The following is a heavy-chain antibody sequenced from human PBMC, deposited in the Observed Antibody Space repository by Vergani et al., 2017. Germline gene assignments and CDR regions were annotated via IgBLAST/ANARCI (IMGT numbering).Heavy chain of an antibody. CDR1: GGSISSYY. V-gene: IGHV4-59*01. CDR2: IHYSGST. Sequence: QVQLQESGPGLVKPSETLSLTCTVSGGSISSYYWSWIRQPPGKGLEWSGYIHYSGSTNYNPSLKSRVTISVDTSKNQFSLKLSSVTAADTSVYYCARDRKGLRFGEVAVMEYDYGMDVWGQGTTVTVSS. CDR3: ARDRKGLRFGEVAVMEYDYGMDV. D-gene: IGHD3-10*01. J-gene: IGHJ6*02.